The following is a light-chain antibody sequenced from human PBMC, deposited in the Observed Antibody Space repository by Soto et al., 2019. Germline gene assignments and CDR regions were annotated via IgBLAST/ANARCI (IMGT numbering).Light chain of an antibody. Sequence: DIQMTQSPSSLSASVGDRVTITCRASQSISSYLNWYQQKPGKAPKLLIYAASSLQSGVPSRFSGSGSGTDFTLTISSLQPEDFATYYCQQSYSTPTTFGGGTTVEIK. CDR2: AAS. J-gene: IGKJ4*01. CDR1: QSISSY. V-gene: IGKV1-39*01. CDR3: QQSYSTPTT.